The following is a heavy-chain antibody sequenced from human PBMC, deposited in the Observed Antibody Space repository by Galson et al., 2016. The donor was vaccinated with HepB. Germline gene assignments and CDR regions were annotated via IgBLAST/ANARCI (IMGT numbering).Heavy chain of an antibody. CDR1: GFSPTTRGVC. CDR2: IDWDDDK. J-gene: IGHJ6*02. V-gene: IGHV2-70*11. D-gene: IGHD6-13*01. Sequence: PALVKPTQTLTLTCTLSGFSPTTRGVCITWIRQPPGKALEWLARIDWDDDKYYSTSLKTRLTISKDASKSQVVLTMTNMDPVDTGTYYCARIRYTNTWYSYYYGMDVWGQGTAVTVSS. CDR3: ARIRYTNTWYSYYYGMDV.